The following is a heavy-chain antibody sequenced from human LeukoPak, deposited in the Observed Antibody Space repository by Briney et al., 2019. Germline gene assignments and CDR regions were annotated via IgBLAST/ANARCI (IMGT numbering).Heavy chain of an antibody. D-gene: IGHD6-19*01. CDR3: ASQYSSGWYGYFDY. J-gene: IGHJ4*02. Sequence: GGSLRLSCAASGFTFSSYSMNWVRQAPGKGLEWVSSISSSSSYIYYADSVKGRFTISRDNAKNSLYLQMNSLRAEDTAVYYCASQYSSGWYGYFDYWGQGTLVTVSS. CDR2: ISSSSSYI. V-gene: IGHV3-21*01. CDR1: GFTFSSYS.